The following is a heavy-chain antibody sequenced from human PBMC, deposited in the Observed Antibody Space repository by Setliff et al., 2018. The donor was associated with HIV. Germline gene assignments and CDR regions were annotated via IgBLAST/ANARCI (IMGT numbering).Heavy chain of an antibody. CDR2: IDSGNGNT. CDR3: ARISGNDRGGYYYHYFGY. J-gene: IGHJ4*02. Sequence: ASVKVSCKASGYTFRNYAVHWVRQAPGQRLEWMGWIDSGNGNTKISPKFQDRVAIIRDTSATTVYMEVNSLRSEDTAVYYCARISGNDRGGYYYHYFGYWGQGTLVTV. CDR1: GYTFRNYA. D-gene: IGHD3-22*01. V-gene: IGHV1-3*04.